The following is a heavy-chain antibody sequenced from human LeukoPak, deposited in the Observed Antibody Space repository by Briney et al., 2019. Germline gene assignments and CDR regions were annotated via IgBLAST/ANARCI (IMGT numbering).Heavy chain of an antibody. D-gene: IGHD6-13*01. CDR2: IYPGDSDT. Sequence: GESLKISCKGSGYSFTSYWTGWVRQMPGKGLEWMGIIYPGDSDTRYSPSFQGQVTISADKSISTAYLQWSSLKAADTAMYYCPRPTVAAAPPDYWGQGTLVTLSS. CDR3: PRPTVAAAPPDY. J-gene: IGHJ4*02. CDR1: GYSFTSYW. V-gene: IGHV5-51*01.